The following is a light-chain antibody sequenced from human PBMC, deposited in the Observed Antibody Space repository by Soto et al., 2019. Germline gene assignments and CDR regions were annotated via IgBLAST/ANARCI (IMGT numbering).Light chain of an antibody. J-gene: IGLJ1*01. CDR1: SSDVGSYNF. V-gene: IGLV2-14*01. CDR3: SSYATTSNYV. CDR2: EVS. Sequence: QSALTQPASVSGSPGQSITISCTGTSSDVGSYNFVSWYQQLPGKAPKLMIYEVSNRPSGVSNRFSGSKSGNTASLPISGLQAEDEADYYCSSYATTSNYVSGSGTKVTVL.